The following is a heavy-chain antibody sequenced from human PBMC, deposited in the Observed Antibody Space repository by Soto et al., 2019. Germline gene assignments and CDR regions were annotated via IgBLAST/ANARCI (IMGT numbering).Heavy chain of an antibody. D-gene: IGHD6-13*01. Sequence: ASVKVSCKASGYSLSGYYLHWVRQAPGQGPEWMGWINPNSGGTKYVQKFQGRVTMTRDTSFSTVYLELSRLRSDDTAVYYCARGWGIAAPGPNWFDPWGQGTLVTVSS. CDR1: GYSLSGYY. CDR3: ARGWGIAAPGPNWFDP. V-gene: IGHV1-2*02. CDR2: INPNSGGT. J-gene: IGHJ5*02.